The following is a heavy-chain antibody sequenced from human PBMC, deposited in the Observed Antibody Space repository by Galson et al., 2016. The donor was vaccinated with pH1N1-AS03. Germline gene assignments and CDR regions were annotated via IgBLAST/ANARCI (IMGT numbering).Heavy chain of an antibody. CDR1: GAPITSGSHY. CDR2: INYSGTT. D-gene: IGHD3-22*01. Sequence: LSLTCSVSGAPITSGSHYWTWIRQLPGKGLEWIGYINYSGTTKFNPSLATRVTMSVDRSKSQFSLNLMSVTAADTAVYYCARDGQLWPHYYPLDVWGQGTTVTVSS. CDR3: ARDGQLWPHYYPLDV. V-gene: IGHV4-61*01. J-gene: IGHJ6*02.